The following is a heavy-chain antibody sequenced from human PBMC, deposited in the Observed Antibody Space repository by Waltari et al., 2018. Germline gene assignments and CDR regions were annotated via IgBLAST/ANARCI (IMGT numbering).Heavy chain of an antibody. Sequence: EVQLVESGGGLVQPGGSLRLSCAASGFTFSSYSMNWVRQAPGKGLEWVSYISSSSSTLYYADSVKGRFTISSDSAKNSLYLPMNSLRAEDTAVYFCATLKFLGATEDYWGHGTLVTVSS. CDR3: ATLKFLGATEDY. J-gene: IGHJ4*01. V-gene: IGHV3-48*01. CDR2: ISSSSSTL. D-gene: IGHD3-16*01. CDR1: GFTFSSYS.